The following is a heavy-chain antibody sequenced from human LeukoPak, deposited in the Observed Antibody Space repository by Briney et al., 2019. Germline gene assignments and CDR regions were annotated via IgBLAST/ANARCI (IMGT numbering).Heavy chain of an antibody. Sequence: PSETLSLTCTVSGGSISSSSYYWGWIRQPPGKGLEWIVSIYYSGSTYYNPSLKSRVTISVDTSKNQFSLKLTSVTAADTAVFYCARQGSGSYYRRPFDFWGQGTLVTVSS. CDR1: GGSISSSSYY. D-gene: IGHD1-26*01. CDR3: ARQGSGSYYRRPFDF. CDR2: IYYSGST. J-gene: IGHJ4*02. V-gene: IGHV4-39*01.